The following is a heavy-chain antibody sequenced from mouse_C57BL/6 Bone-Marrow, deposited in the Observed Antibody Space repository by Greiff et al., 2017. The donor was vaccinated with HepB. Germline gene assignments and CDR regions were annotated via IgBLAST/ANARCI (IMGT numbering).Heavy chain of an antibody. CDR3: STSLYYYSPADY. V-gene: IGHV1-39*01. CDR1: GYSFTDYN. J-gene: IGHJ2*01. Sequence: VQLQQSGPELVKPGASVKISCKASGYSFTDYNMNWVKQSNGKSLEWIVVINPNDGTTSYNQKFKGKATLTVDQSSSTAYMQLISLTSEDSAVFYCSTSLYYYSPADYWGQGTTLTVSS. CDR2: INPNDGTT. D-gene: IGHD1-1*01.